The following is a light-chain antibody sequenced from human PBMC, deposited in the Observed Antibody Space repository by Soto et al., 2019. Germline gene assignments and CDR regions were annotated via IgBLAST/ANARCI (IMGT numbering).Light chain of an antibody. CDR1: HSVLYSSNNKKY. J-gene: IGKJ5*01. V-gene: IGKV4-1*01. CDR3: QQYYSTPIT. Sequence: DIVMIQSPDSLAVSLGDRATINCKSIHSVLYSSNNKKYLAWYQQKPGQPPKLXXYWASTRESGVPDRFSGSGSGTDFTLTISSLQDEDVAVYYCQQYYSTPITFGQGTRLEIK. CDR2: WAS.